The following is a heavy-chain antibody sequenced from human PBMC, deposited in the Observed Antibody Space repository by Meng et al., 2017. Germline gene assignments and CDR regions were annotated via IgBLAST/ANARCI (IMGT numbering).Heavy chain of an antibody. CDR3: ARGPNRWTGFDY. Sequence: QGQLVQSGAEVKKPGASVKVSCKASGYTFTGYYMHWVRQAPGQGLEWMGWMNPNSGNTGYAQKFQGRVTMTRNTSISTAYMELSSLRSEDTAVYYCARGPNRWTGFDYWGQGTLVTVSS. V-gene: IGHV1-8*02. J-gene: IGHJ4*02. CDR2: MNPNSGNT. CDR1: GYTFTGYY. D-gene: IGHD3/OR15-3a*01.